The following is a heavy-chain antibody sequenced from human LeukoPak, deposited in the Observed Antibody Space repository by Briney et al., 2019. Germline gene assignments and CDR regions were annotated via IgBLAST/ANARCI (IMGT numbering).Heavy chain of an antibody. Sequence: SETLSLTCSVSGGSIRSNNYYWGWVRQPPGKGLEWIGSIYYSGNTYYNPSLRSRVTISVDTSKNQFSLKLSSVTAADTAVYYCARVRRERAAAGQNNWFDPWGQGTLVTVSS. CDR3: ARVRRERAAAGQNNWFDP. J-gene: IGHJ5*02. D-gene: IGHD6-13*01. CDR1: GGSIRSNNYY. V-gene: IGHV4-39*01. CDR2: IYYSGNT.